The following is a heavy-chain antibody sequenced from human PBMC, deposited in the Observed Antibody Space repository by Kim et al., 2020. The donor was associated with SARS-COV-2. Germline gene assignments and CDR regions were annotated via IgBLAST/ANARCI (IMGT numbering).Heavy chain of an antibody. CDR3: VSQYCSGGICPDY. Sequence: GESLKISCKGSGYIFTSYWISWVRQTPGKGLEWMGRIDPSDSSINYNPSFQGHVSISADKTITTAYLQWSSLKASDTANYYCVSQYCSGGICPDYWGQGTSVTVSS. CDR2: IDPSDSSI. CDR1: GYIFTSYW. V-gene: IGHV5-10-1*01. D-gene: IGHD2-15*01. J-gene: IGHJ4*02.